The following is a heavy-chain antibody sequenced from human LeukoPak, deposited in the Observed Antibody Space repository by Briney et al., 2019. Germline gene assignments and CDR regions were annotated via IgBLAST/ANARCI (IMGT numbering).Heavy chain of an antibody. D-gene: IGHD6-19*01. CDR2: INTGGST. V-gene: IGHV3-53*01. Sequence: PGESLRLSCAASGFTVSSYYMSWVRQAPGRGLEFVSLINTGGSTNYADSVKGRFTVSRDNSRNTLYLQMNSLRAEDTAVYYCARVASDSSGWYHFDYWGQGALVTVSS. CDR1: GFTVSSYY. J-gene: IGHJ4*02. CDR3: ARVASDSSGWYHFDY.